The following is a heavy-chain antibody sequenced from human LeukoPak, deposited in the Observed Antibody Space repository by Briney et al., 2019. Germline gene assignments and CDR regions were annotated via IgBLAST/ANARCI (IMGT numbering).Heavy chain of an antibody. D-gene: IGHD2-15*01. Sequence: GGSLILSCAASGFTFSSYEMNRVRQAPGKGLEWVSYISSSGTTIYYADSVKGRFTISRDNAKNSLYLQMNSLRAEDTAVYYCARVGVVVAATGNLWFEPWGQGTLVTGSS. CDR1: GFTFSSYE. CDR3: ARVGVVVAATGNLWFEP. V-gene: IGHV3-48*03. CDR2: ISSSGTTI. J-gene: IGHJ5*02.